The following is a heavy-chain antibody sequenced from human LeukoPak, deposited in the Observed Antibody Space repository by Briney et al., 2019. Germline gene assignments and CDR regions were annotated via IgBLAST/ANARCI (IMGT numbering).Heavy chain of an antibody. V-gene: IGHV3-23*01. J-gene: IGHJ4*02. CDR3: ARETMWSSSYYEF. CDR2: ISGSGGST. CDR1: GFTFSSYA. D-gene: IGHD1-26*01. Sequence: GGSLRLSCAASGFTFSSYAMSWVRQAPGKGLEWVSAISGSGGSTGYADSVKGRFTISRDNARNSLYLQMNSLRAEDTAFYYCARETMWSSSYYEFWGQGTLVTVSS.